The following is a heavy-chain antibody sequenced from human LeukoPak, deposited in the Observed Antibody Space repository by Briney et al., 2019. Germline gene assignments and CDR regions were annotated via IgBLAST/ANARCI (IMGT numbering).Heavy chain of an antibody. CDR2: INPSGGST. CDR1: GCTFTIYY. D-gene: IGHD2-15*01. Sequence: GASVKVSCKASGCTFTIYYMHWVRQATGQGLEWMGIINPSGGSTSYAQKFQGRVTMTRDTSTSTVYMELSSLRSEDTAVYYCARVDLTLPYYFDYWGQGTLVTVSS. J-gene: IGHJ4*02. CDR3: ARVDLTLPYYFDY. V-gene: IGHV1-46*01.